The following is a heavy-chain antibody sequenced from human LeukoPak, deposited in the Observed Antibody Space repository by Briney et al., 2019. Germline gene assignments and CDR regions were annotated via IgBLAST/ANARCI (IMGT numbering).Heavy chain of an antibody. Sequence: AGGSLRLSCAASGFTFSSYAMSWVRQAPGKGLEWLSAISGSGCSTYYADSAKGRFTISRDNAKNSLYLQMNSLRAEDTAVYYCAKDPHTSDYPYYFDYWGQGTLVTVSS. CDR2: ISGSGCST. D-gene: IGHD3-22*01. J-gene: IGHJ4*02. V-gene: IGHV3-23*01. CDR3: AKDPHTSDYPYYFDY. CDR1: GFTFSSYA.